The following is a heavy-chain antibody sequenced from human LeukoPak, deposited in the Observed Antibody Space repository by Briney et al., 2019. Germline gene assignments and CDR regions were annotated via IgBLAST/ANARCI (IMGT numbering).Heavy chain of an antibody. CDR1: GYTFTSYG. D-gene: IGHD3-3*01. J-gene: IGHJ6*03. CDR2: VSAYKGNT. Sequence: ASVKVSCKNCGYTFTSYGLLWVRQPPRQGLEWMGWVSAYKGNTQYAQKLQDRVTMTTDTSTNTAYMELRSLRSDDTAVYCCARDSYDFWSGSHGYMDVWGKGTTVTVSS. V-gene: IGHV1-18*01. CDR3: ARDSYDFWSGSHGYMDV.